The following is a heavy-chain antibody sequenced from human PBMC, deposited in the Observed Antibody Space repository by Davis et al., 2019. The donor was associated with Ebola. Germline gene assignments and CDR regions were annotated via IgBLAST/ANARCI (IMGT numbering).Heavy chain of an antibody. CDR1: GFTFSSYA. J-gene: IGHJ4*02. Sequence: GGSLRLSCAASGFTFSSYAMSWVRQAPGKGLEWVGRIKSKTHGGTTDYAAPVKGRFTISRDDSKNTLYLQMNSLKTEDTALYYCTTDQWYYFDYWGQGTLVTVSS. V-gene: IGHV3-15*01. D-gene: IGHD2-8*01. CDR2: IKSKTHGGTT. CDR3: TTDQWYYFDY.